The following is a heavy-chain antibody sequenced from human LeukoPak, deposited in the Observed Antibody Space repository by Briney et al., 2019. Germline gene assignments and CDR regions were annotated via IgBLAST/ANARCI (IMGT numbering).Heavy chain of an antibody. CDR1: GYTFTGSY. V-gene: IGHV1-2*02. CDR3: ARTAGGSGRWGDNWFDP. D-gene: IGHD3-10*01. J-gene: IGHJ5*02. Sequence: GASVKVSCKASGYTFTGSYMHWVRQAPGQGLEWVGWISLNNGGTNHAQKFQGRVTMTSDTSISTAYMELSSLRFDDTAVYYCARTAGGSGRWGDNWFDPWGQGTLVTVSS. CDR2: ISLNNGGT.